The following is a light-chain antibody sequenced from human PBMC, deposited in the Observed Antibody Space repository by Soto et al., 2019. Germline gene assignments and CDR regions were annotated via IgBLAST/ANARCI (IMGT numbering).Light chain of an antibody. Sequence: EIVMTQSPATLSVSPGERATLSCRASQSVSSNLAWYQQKPGQAPRLLIYGAFTRATGIPARFSGRGSGTEFTLTISILQSEDCAVYYCQQCNDWPHTFGQGTKLEIK. V-gene: IGKV3-15*01. CDR3: QQCNDWPHT. CDR2: GAF. J-gene: IGKJ2*01. CDR1: QSVSSN.